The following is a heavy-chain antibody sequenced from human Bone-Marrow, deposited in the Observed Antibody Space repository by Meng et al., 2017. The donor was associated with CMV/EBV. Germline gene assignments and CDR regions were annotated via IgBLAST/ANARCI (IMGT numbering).Heavy chain of an antibody. J-gene: IGHJ4*02. D-gene: IGHD3-22*01. CDR2: INHSGST. V-gene: IGHV4-34*01. Sequence: GYYWSWIRQPPWKGLAWIGEINHSGSTNYNPSLKSRVTISVDTSKNQFSLKLSSVTAADTAVYYCARGAYYDSSGYYYPPRPTNFDYWGQGTLVTVSS. CDR1: GYY. CDR3: ARGAYYDSSGYYYPPRPTNFDY.